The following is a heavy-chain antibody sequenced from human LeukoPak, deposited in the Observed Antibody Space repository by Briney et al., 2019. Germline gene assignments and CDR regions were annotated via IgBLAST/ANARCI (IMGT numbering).Heavy chain of an antibody. J-gene: IGHJ4*02. CDR1: GFTFSTFN. V-gene: IGHV3-30*18. Sequence: GGSLRLSCAASGFTFSTFNMHWVRQAPGKGLEWVSVFSSDGRSTFYAENVQGRFTLSRDNSKNTLSLQMNSLRAEDTAVYYCSKSYYYHSGSFDYWGQGTLVTVSS. D-gene: IGHD3-10*01. CDR3: SKSYYYHSGSFDY. CDR2: FSSDGRST.